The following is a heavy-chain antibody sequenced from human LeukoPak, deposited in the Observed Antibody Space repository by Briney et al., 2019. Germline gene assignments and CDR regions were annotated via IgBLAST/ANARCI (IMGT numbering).Heavy chain of an antibody. J-gene: IGHJ4*02. V-gene: IGHV4-59*01. CDR3: ARARDCSSTSCYILGDY. Sequence: SETLSLTCAVYDGSFSGYYWSWIRQPPGKGLEWIGYIYYSGSTNYNPSLKSRVTISVDTSKNRFSLKLSSVTAADTAVYYCARARDCSSTSCYILGDYWGQGTLVTVSS. CDR2: IYYSGST. D-gene: IGHD2-2*02. CDR1: DGSFSGYY.